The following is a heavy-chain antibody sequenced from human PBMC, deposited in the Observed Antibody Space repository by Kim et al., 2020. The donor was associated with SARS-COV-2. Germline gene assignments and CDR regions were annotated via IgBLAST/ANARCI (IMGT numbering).Heavy chain of an antibody. V-gene: IGHV6-1*01. Sequence: EYAQSVKSRITNTTDTYKNQFSLQLNSVTPEDTAVYYCARDTPGQKAFDIWGQGTMVTVSS. CDR3: ARDTPGQKAFDI. J-gene: IGHJ3*02.